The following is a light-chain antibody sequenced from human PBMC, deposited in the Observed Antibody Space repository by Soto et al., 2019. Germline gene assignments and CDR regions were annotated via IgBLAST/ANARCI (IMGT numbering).Light chain of an antibody. CDR3: AAWDDSLSGPV. CDR1: SSNIGGNY. V-gene: IGLV1-47*02. CDR2: LND. Sequence: QSVLTQPPSASGTPGQRVTISCSGSSSNIGGNYVYWYQQLPGAAPKLLIYLNDQRPSGVPDQFFGSKSGTSASLAISGLRSEDEAEYYCAAWDDSLSGPVFGGGTKLTVL. J-gene: IGLJ2*01.